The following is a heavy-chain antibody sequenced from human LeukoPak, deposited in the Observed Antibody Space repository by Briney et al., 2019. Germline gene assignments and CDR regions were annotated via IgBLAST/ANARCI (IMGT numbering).Heavy chain of an antibody. CDR1: GFTFTYYA. V-gene: IGHV3-30*02. CDR2: IQYDGSSE. J-gene: IGHJ4*02. CDR3: SKDRKDTWSFDD. Sequence: GGSLRLSCATSGFTFTYYAMHCVRQAPGKGLERVSTIQYDGSSEFYTDSVKGRFSVSRDNSKNTVYLQMNSLRGDDTAVYYCSKDRKDTWSFDDWGQGTLVIVSS. D-gene: IGHD2-8*02.